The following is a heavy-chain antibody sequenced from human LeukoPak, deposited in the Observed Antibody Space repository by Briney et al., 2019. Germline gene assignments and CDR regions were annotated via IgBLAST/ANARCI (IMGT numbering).Heavy chain of an antibody. J-gene: IGHJ4*02. V-gene: IGHV1-2*02. Sequence: ASVKVSCKASGCTFTSYALSWVRQAPGQGLEWMGWINPNSGGTNYAQKFQGRVTMTRDTSISTAYMELSRLRSDDTAVYYCARELYSSSWTFSYWGQGTLVTVSS. CDR2: INPNSGGT. CDR3: ARELYSSSWTFSY. CDR1: GCTFTSYA. D-gene: IGHD6-13*01.